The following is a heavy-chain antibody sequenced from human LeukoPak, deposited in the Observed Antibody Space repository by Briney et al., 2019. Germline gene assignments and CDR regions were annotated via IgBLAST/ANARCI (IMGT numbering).Heavy chain of an antibody. D-gene: IGHD1-26*01. V-gene: IGHV4-39*01. J-gene: IGHJ4*02. CDR2: IYYSGTT. CDR1: GGIISTSSYY. CDR3: ARLYSGSYYGGDYFDY. Sequence: PSETLSLTCSVSGGIISTSSYYWGWIRQPPGKGLEWIGLIYYSGTTYYSPSLKSRVTMSVDTSNDQFSLRLSSVTAADTAVYYCARLYSGSYYGGDYFDYWGQGTLVTVSS.